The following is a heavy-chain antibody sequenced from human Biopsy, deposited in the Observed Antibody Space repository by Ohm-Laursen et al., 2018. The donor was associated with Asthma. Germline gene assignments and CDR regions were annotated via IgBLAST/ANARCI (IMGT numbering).Heavy chain of an antibody. CDR2: ISYDGSTK. V-gene: IGHV3-30*18. J-gene: IGHJ6*02. CDR1: GFSFSEFV. D-gene: IGHD4-17*01. CDR3: AKDPRTYGDNVADMDV. Sequence: SLRLSCTASGFSFSEFVMHWVRQAPGKGLEWVAVISYDGSTKYYAVSVKGRFTISRDNSKNTLYLQMSSLRVEDTAVYYCAKDPRTYGDNVADMDVWGQGTAVNVSS.